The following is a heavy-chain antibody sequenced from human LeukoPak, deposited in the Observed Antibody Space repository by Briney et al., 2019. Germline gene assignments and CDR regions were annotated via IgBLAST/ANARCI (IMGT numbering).Heavy chain of an antibody. Sequence: KPSQTLSLTCTVSGGSISSGDYYWSWIRQPPGKGLEWFGYIYYSGSTYYNPSLKSRVTISVDTSKNQFSLKLSSVTAADTAVYYCARGGIMITFGGVIANPLGSFDIWGQGTMVTVSS. D-gene: IGHD3-16*02. CDR2: IYYSGST. V-gene: IGHV4-30-4*01. CDR3: ARGGIMITFGGVIANPLGSFDI. CDR1: GGSISSGDYY. J-gene: IGHJ3*02.